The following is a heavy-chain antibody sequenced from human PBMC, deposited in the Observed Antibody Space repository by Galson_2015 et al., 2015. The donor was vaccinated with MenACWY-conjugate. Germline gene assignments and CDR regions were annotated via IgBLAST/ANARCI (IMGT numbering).Heavy chain of an antibody. D-gene: IGHD2-8*01. CDR3: ARKCTNGVCYWSDAFDI. Sequence: SLRLSCAASGFTFSSYWISWVRQAPGKGLEWVANIEQDGSEKYYVDSVKGRFTISRDNAKNSLYLQMNSLRAEDTAVYYCARKCTNGVCYWSDAFDIWGQGTMVTVSS. CDR2: IEQDGSEK. V-gene: IGHV3-7*03. CDR1: GFTFSSYW. J-gene: IGHJ3*02.